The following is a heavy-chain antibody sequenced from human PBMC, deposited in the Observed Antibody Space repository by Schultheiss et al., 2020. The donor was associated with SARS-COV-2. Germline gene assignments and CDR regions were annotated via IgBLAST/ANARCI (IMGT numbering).Heavy chain of an antibody. CDR3: ARGEATTPESYYYYGMDV. D-gene: IGHD2-15*01. V-gene: IGHV4-59*01. CDR2: IYYSGST. J-gene: IGHJ6*02. Sequence: SETLSLTCTVSGGSISSYYWSWIRQPPGKGLEWIGYIYYSGSTNYNPSLKSRVTISVDTSKNQFSLKLSSVTAADTAVYYCARGEATTPESYYYYGMDVWGQGTTVTVSS. CDR1: GGSISSYY.